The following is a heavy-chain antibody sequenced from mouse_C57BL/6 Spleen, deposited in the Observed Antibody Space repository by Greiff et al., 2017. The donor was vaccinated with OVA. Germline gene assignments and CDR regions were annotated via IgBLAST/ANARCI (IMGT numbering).Heavy chain of an antibody. V-gene: IGHV1-50*01. CDR2: IDPSDSYT. D-gene: IGHD2-4*01. Sequence: VQLQQPGAELVKPGASVKLSCKASGYTFTSYWMQWVKQRPGQGLEWIGEIDPSDSYTNYNQKFTGKATLPVDTSSSTAYMQLSSRTSEDSAVYYWARVRKDDSRDVDDRGQGTTLTVSS. J-gene: IGHJ2*01. CDR3: ARVRKDDSRDVDD. CDR1: GYTFTSYW.